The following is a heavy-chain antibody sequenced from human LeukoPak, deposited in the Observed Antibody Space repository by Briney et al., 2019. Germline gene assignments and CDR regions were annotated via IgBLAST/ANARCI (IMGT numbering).Heavy chain of an antibody. V-gene: IGHV3-33*01. CDR1: GFTFSSFG. CDR3: VRGVGVSRFNYFDP. CDR2: IWYDASNK. J-gene: IGHJ5*02. Sequence: GVSLTLSCAASGFTFSSFGMHWVRQAPGKGLEWVAVIWYDASNKYYADSVKGRFTISRDNSKNTLFLQMNSLRDDDTAVYYCVRGVGVSRFNYFDPWGQGTLVIVSS. D-gene: IGHD6-13*01.